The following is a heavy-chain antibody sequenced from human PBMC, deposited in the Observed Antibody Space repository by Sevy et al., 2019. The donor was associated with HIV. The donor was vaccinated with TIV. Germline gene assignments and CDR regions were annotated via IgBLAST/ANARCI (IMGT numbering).Heavy chain of an antibody. CDR2: ISSSSSNR. J-gene: IGHJ6*02. Sequence: GGSLRLSCAASGFTFSSYAMHWVRQAPGKGLEWVSSISSSSSNRYAADSLKGRFTISRDNAKNSLFLQMNSLRAEDTAIYYCARVAADGPDFYYYGMDVWGQGTTVTVSS. CDR1: GFTFSSYA. V-gene: IGHV3-21*01. CDR3: ARVAADGPDFYYYGMDV. D-gene: IGHD6-13*01.